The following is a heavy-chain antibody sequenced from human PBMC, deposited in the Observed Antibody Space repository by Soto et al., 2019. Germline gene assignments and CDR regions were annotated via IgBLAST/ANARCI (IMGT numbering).Heavy chain of an antibody. Sequence: QVQLVQSGAEVKKPGSSVKVSCKASGGTFSSYTISWVRQAPGQGLEWMGRIIPILGIANYAQKFQGRVTITADKSTSTAYMELSSLRSEDTAVYYCARAQGYCRSTSCYNWFDPWGQGTLVTVSS. CDR1: GGTFSSYT. V-gene: IGHV1-69*02. CDR2: IIPILGIA. CDR3: ARAQGYCRSTSCYNWFDP. D-gene: IGHD2-2*01. J-gene: IGHJ5*02.